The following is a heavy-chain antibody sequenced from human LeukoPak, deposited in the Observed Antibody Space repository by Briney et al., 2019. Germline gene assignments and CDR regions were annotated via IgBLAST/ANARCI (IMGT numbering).Heavy chain of an antibody. CDR2: ISGTTRYI. J-gene: IGHJ4*02. Sequence: GGSLRLSCAASGFTFTSYSMNCVRQAPGKGLGWVSSISGTTRYIYYADSVKGRFTSSRDNGKNSVFLQMNSLRAEDTAVYYCARGFGSLDSANYFGEFDHWGQGTLVTVSS. CDR3: ARGFGSLDSANYFGEFDH. D-gene: IGHD1-26*01. V-gene: IGHV3-21*01. CDR1: GFTFTSYS.